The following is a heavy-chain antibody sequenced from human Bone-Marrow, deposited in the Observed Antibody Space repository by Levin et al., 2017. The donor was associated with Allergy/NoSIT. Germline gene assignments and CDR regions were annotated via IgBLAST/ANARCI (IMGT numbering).Heavy chain of an antibody. D-gene: IGHD1-7*01. V-gene: IGHV3-30-3*01. J-gene: IGHJ3*02. CDR1: GFTFRSNG. CDR2: ISYNGNNK. Sequence: GESLKISCVASGFTFRSNGMHWLRQAPGKGLEWVAVISYNGNNKDYADSVRGRFTISKDTSEQTLYLQMNSLRVEDSAVYYCARARWELYSPDAFDIWGPGTAVTVSS. CDR3: ARARWELYSPDAFDI.